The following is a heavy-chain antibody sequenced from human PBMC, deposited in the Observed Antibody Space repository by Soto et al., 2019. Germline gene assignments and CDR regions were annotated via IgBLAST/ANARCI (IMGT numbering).Heavy chain of an antibody. CDR3: TIAVAGHELPYYFDY. Sequence: GGSLRLSCAASGFTFSSYGMHWVRQAPGKGLEWVAVISYDGSNKYYADSVKGRFTISRDNSKNTLYLQMNSLRAEDTAVYYCTIAVAGHELPYYFDYWGQGTLVTVSS. CDR1: GFTFSSYG. J-gene: IGHJ4*02. CDR2: ISYDGSNK. D-gene: IGHD6-19*01. V-gene: IGHV3-30*03.